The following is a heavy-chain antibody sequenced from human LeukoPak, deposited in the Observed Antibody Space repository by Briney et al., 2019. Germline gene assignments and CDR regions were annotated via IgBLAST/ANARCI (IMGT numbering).Heavy chain of an antibody. CDR3: ASSNGRGTYYYGSGSLPFH. CDR1: GFTFSSYA. J-gene: IGHJ4*02. Sequence: PGRSLRLSCAASGFTFSSYAMHWVRQAPGKGLEWVAVISYDGSNKYYADSVKGRFTISRDNSKNTLYLQMNSLRAEDTAMYYCASSNGRGTYYYGSGSLPFHWGQGTLVTVSS. CDR2: ISYDGSNK. D-gene: IGHD3-10*01. V-gene: IGHV3-30-3*01.